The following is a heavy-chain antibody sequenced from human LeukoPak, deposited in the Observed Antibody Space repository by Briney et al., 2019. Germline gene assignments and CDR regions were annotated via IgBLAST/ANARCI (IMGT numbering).Heavy chain of an antibody. Sequence: GGSLRLSCAASGFTFSSSAMSWVRQAPGKGLEWVAVIWYDGSTKYYADSVRGRFTISGDNSKNTLYLQMNSLRAEDTAVYFCLRWAGSYGFDYWGQGTLVTVSS. CDR3: LRWAGSYGFDY. V-gene: IGHV3-33*08. D-gene: IGHD1-26*01. CDR1: GFTFSSSA. J-gene: IGHJ4*02. CDR2: IWYDGSTK.